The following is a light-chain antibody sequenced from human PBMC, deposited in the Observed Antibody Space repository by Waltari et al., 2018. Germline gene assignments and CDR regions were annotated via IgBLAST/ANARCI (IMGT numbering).Light chain of an antibody. V-gene: IGKV1-5*01. Sequence: DIQMTQSPSTLSASVGDRVTIPCRASQTISDWLAWYQHKPVRAPRLLLYDASSLESGVPYRFSGSGFGTDFTLTISSLQPDDFASYYCQQYLVYPLTFGGGTKIEIK. CDR2: DAS. CDR1: QTISDW. J-gene: IGKJ4*01. CDR3: QQYLVYPLT.